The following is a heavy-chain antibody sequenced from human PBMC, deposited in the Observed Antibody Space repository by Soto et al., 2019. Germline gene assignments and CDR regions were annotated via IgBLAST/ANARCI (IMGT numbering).Heavy chain of an antibody. J-gene: IGHJ3*02. Sequence: QVQLQQWGAGLLKPSETLSLTCAVYGGSFSGYYWNWIRQPPGKGLEWMGEINPSASANSNPSLKSRVTISGDMSKNQFSLKVSSVTAADTAVYYCARGLGGAYLLNGAFDIWGQGTMVTVSS. V-gene: IGHV4-34*01. CDR3: ARGLGGAYLLNGAFDI. CDR2: INPSASA. CDR1: GGSFSGYY. D-gene: IGHD1-26*01.